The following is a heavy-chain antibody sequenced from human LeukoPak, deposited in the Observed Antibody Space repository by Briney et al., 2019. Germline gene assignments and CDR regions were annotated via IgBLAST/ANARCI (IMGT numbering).Heavy chain of an antibody. CDR2: INPNSGGT. Sequence: ASVKVSCKASGYTFTSYYMHWVRQAPGQGLEWMGWINPNSGGTNYAQKFQGRVTMTRDTSISTAYMELSRLRSDDTAVYYCAGDRRVTYYYDSSGYYYFDYWGQGTLVTVSS. J-gene: IGHJ4*02. CDR3: AGDRRVTYYYDSSGYYYFDY. V-gene: IGHV1-2*02. CDR1: GYTFTSYY. D-gene: IGHD3-22*01.